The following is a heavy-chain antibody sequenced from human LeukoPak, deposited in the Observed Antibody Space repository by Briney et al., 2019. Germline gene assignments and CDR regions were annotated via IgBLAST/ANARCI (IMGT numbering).Heavy chain of an antibody. CDR3: ARALGSGSNYFDY. V-gene: IGHV4-59*01. Sequence: SETLSLTCTVSGGSIGTYYWSWIRQPPGKGLEWIGYIYYSGSTNYNPSLKSRVTISIDTSKNQFSLILSSVTAADTAVYYCARALGSGSNYFDYWGQGTLVTVSS. J-gene: IGHJ4*02. CDR1: GGSIGTYY. CDR2: IYYSGST. D-gene: IGHD5-18*01.